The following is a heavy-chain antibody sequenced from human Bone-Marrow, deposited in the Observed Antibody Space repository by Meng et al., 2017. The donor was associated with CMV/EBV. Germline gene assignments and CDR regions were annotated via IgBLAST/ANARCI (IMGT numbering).Heavy chain of an antibody. CDR2: ISAYNGNT. Sequence: ASVKVSCKASGYTFTSYGISWVRQAPGQGLEWMGWISAYNGNTNYAQKLQGRVTMTTDTSTTTAYMELRSLRSDDTAVYYCARESGVFWHSTNYGMDVWGQGTTVTVSS. CDR1: GYTFTSYG. D-gene: IGHD2-2*01. CDR3: ARESGVFWHSTNYGMDV. V-gene: IGHV1-18*01. J-gene: IGHJ6*02.